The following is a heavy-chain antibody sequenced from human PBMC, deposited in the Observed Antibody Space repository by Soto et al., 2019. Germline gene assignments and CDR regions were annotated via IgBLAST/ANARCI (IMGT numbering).Heavy chain of an antibody. D-gene: IGHD3-10*01. CDR3: AKVGVRGVPSYFSMDV. V-gene: IGHV3-23*01. Sequence: EVQLLESGGGLVQPGGSLRLSCAASGFTFSSYAMSWVRQAPGKGLEWVSAISGSGGSTYYADSVTGRFTISRDNSKNKVELQIDRLGPEDTAVYYCAKVGVRGVPSYFSMDVWGQGTTVTVSS. J-gene: IGHJ6*02. CDR2: ISGSGGST. CDR1: GFTFSSYA.